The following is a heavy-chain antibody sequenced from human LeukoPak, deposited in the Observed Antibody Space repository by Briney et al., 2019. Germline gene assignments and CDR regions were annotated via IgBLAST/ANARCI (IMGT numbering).Heavy chain of an antibody. Sequence: QAGGSLRLSCAASGFTFSSYEMNWVRQAPGKGLEWVSYISSSGSTIYYADSVKGRFTISGDNAKNSLYLQMNSLRAEDTAVYYCARENYGDYEGRPYYFDYWGQGTLVTVSS. CDR3: ARENYGDYEGRPYYFDY. CDR2: ISSSGSTI. V-gene: IGHV3-48*03. J-gene: IGHJ4*02. D-gene: IGHD4-17*01. CDR1: GFTFSSYE.